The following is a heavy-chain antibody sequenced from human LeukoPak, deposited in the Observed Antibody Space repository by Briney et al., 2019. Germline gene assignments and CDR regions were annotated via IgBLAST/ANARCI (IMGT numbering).Heavy chain of an antibody. J-gene: IGHJ4*02. V-gene: IGHV1-18*01. Sequence: EASVKVSCKASGYSFTSYGIGWVRQAPGQGLEWMGWISPYNGNTNYAQKFQGRVTMTTDTATSTAYMELRSLRSDDTAVYYCARGPHERSGYPDDWGQGTLVTVSS. CDR1: GYSFTSYG. CDR2: ISPYNGNT. CDR3: ARGPHERSGYPDD. D-gene: IGHD3-22*01.